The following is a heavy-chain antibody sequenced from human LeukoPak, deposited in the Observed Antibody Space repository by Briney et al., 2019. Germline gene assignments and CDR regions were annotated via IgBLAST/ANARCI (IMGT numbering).Heavy chain of an antibody. Sequence: SETLSLTCTVSGGSISSYYWSWIRQPPGKGLEWIGYIYYSGSTNYNPSLKSRVTISVDTSKNQFSLKLSSVTAADTAVYYCARGGVYFDYWGQGTLVTVSS. CDR2: IYYSGST. CDR3: ARGGVYFDY. V-gene: IGHV4-59*01. J-gene: IGHJ4*02. CDR1: GGSISSYY. D-gene: IGHD1-26*01.